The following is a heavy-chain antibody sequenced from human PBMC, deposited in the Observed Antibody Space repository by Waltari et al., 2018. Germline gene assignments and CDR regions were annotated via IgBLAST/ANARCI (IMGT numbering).Heavy chain of an antibody. D-gene: IGHD2-15*01. J-gene: IGHJ4*02. CDR2: IRGSGGST. CDR1: GFTFSSYA. CDR3: AKGGSGGSCYDY. V-gene: IGHV3-23*04. Sequence: EVQLVESGGGLVQPGGSLRLSCAASGFTFSSYAMSWVRQAQGKGLEWGSAIRGSGGSTYYADSVKGRFTISRDNSKNTLYLQMNSRRAEDTAVYYCAKGGSGGSCYDYWGQGTLVTVSS.